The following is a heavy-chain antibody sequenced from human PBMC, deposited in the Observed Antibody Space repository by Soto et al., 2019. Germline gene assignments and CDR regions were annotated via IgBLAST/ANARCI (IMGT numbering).Heavy chain of an antibody. Sequence: PSETLSRTCTVSGGSISSGGYYWSWIRQHPGKGLEWIGYIYYSGSTYYNPSLKSRVTISVDPSKNQFSLKLSSVTAADTAVYYCARDANYYYYLDVWGQGTTVTVSS. CDR3: ARDANYYYYLDV. CDR1: GGSISSGGYY. J-gene: IGHJ6*03. V-gene: IGHV4-31*03. CDR2: IYYSGST.